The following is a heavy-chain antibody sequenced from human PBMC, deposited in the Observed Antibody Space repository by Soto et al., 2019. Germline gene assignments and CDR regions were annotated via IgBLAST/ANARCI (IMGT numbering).Heavy chain of an antibody. J-gene: IGHJ4*02. CDR1: GFTFGDYA. CDR3: IATVSSSWPRGY. CDR2: IRSKAYGGTT. Sequence: GGSLRLSCTASGFTFGDYAMSWFRQAPGKGLEWVGFIRSKAYGGTTEYAASVKGRFTISRDDSKSIAYLQMNSLKTEDTAVYYCIATVSSSWPRGYWGQGTLVTVSS. V-gene: IGHV3-49*03. D-gene: IGHD6-13*01.